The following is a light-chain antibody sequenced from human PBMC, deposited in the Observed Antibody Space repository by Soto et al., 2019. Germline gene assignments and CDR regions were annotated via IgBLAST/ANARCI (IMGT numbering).Light chain of an antibody. CDR3: SSYTTSNTRQIV. CDR1: SSDVGGYNY. CDR2: DVS. Sequence: QCALTQPASVSGSPGEWITISCTGTSSDVGGYNYVSWYQQHPGKAPKFMIYDVSNRPSGVSNRFSGSKSGNTASLTISGLQAEDEADYYCSSYTTSNTRQIVFGTGTKVTV. J-gene: IGLJ1*01. V-gene: IGLV2-14*01.